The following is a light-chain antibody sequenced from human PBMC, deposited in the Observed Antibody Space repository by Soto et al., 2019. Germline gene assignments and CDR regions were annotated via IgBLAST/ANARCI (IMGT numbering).Light chain of an antibody. Sequence: QSALTQPASVSGSPGQSITISCTGTSSDFYGYNYVSWYQQLPGKAPKLLIYGVTSRPSGVSNRFSGSKSGSTASLTISGLLAEDEADYYCSSYTSGSTLYVFGTGTKVTVL. CDR2: GVT. CDR3: SSYTSGSTLYV. J-gene: IGLJ1*01. V-gene: IGLV2-14*01. CDR1: SSDFYGYNY.